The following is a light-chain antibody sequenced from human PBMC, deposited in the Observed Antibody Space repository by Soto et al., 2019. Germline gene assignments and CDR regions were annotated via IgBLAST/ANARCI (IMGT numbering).Light chain of an antibody. V-gene: IGKV3-11*01. CDR2: ATS. Sequence: EIVLTQSPATLSLSPGERATLSCRASQSITNYLGWYQQKPGQAPRLLIYATSNRATGIPARFSGSGSGTDFTLTISSLEPEDFSVYYCQQRYSWPVTFGQGTRLEV. J-gene: IGKJ5*01. CDR3: QQRYSWPVT. CDR1: QSITNY.